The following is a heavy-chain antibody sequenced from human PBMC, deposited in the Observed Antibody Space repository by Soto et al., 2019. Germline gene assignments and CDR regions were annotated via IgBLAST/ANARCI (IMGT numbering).Heavy chain of an antibody. CDR2: ISAYNGNT. D-gene: IGHD3-9*01. J-gene: IGHJ6*02. Sequence: ASVKVSCKASGYTFTSYGISWVRQAPGQGLEWMGWISAYNGNTNCAQKLQGRVTMTTDTSTSTAYMELRSLRSDDTAVYYCARYYDILTGQGYYYGMDVWGQGTTVTVSS. CDR3: ARYYDILTGQGYYYGMDV. V-gene: IGHV1-18*04. CDR1: GYTFTSYG.